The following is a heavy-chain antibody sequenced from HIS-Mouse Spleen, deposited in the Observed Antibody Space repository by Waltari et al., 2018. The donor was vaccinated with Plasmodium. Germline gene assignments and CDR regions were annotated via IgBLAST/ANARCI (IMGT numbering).Heavy chain of an antibody. CDR3: ARDPPLSITGDLDAFDI. CDR2: ISSSSSYI. J-gene: IGHJ3*02. CDR1: GFPFSRYT. V-gene: IGHV3-21*01. Sequence: EVQLVESGGGLVKPGGSLRLSCAASGFPFSRYTMHWVHQAPGKGLEWVSSISSSSSYIYYADSVKGRFTISRDNAKNSLYLQMNSLRAEDTAVYYCARDPPLSITGDLDAFDIWGQGTMVTVSS. D-gene: IGHD7-27*01.